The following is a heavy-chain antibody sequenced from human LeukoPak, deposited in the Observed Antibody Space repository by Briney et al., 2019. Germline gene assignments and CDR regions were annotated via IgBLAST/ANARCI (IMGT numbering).Heavy chain of an antibody. CDR3: ARVAMVRGVIYYGMDV. D-gene: IGHD3-10*01. CDR1: GGSISSGDYY. CDR2: IYYSGST. V-gene: IGHV4-30-4*01. J-gene: IGHJ6*02. Sequence: SQTLSLTCTVSGGSISSGDYYWSWIRQPPGKGLEWIGYIYYSGSTYYNPSLKSRVTISVDTSKNQFSLKLSSVTAADTAVYYCARVAMVRGVIYYGMDVWGQGTTVTVSS.